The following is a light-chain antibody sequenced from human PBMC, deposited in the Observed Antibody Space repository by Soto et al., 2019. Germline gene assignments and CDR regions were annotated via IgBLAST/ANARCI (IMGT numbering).Light chain of an antibody. CDR1: GSDIGDSNF. Sequence: QSALTQPASVSGSPGQSITISCTGTGSDIGDSNFVSWYQQHPGKAPKLIIFEVSTRPSGVSNRFSGSKSDNTASLTISGLQADAEAHYYCSSPASTLGVFGGGTKLTVL. J-gene: IGLJ3*02. CDR2: EVS. CDR3: SSPASTLGV. V-gene: IGLV2-14*01.